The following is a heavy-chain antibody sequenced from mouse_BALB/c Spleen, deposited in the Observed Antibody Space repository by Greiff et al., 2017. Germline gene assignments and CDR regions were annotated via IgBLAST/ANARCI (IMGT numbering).Heavy chain of an antibody. CDR3: VRRGNYLYWYFDV. D-gene: IGHD2-1*01. CDR2: IWTGGGT. CDR1: GFSFTSYD. Sequence: QVQLKESGPGLVAPSQSLSITCTVSGFSFTSYDISWIRQPPGKGLEWLGVIWTGGGTNYNSAFMSRLSISKDNSKSQVFLKMNSLQTDDTAIYYCVRRGNYLYWYFDVWGAGTTVTVSS. V-gene: IGHV2-9-2*01. J-gene: IGHJ1*01.